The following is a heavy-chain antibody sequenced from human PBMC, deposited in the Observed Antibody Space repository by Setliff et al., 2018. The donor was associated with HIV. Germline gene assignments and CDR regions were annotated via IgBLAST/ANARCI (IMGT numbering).Heavy chain of an antibody. CDR3: GRGTLYGVSDY. J-gene: IGHJ4*02. D-gene: IGHD3-3*01. CDR1: GNTLRNNV. V-gene: IGHV1-69*11. CDR2: LNPALGEP. Sequence: SVKVSCKASGNTLRNNVINWVRQAPGQGLEWVGSLNPALGEPHYAQSVQGRAAITADDSTHTACLELVNLRSDDTATFYCGRGTLYGVSDYWGPGTLVTVSS.